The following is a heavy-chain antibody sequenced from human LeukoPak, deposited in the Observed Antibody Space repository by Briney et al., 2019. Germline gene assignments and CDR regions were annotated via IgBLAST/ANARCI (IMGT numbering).Heavy chain of an antibody. CDR2: IYYSGNT. D-gene: IGHD6-13*01. CDR3: ARLFSSSWYRGAFDL. CDR1: GVSISSSSYY. Sequence: ASETLSLTCTVSGVSISSSSYYWGWIRQPPGKGLEWIGSIYYSGNTYYNPSLKSRVTISVDTSKNQFSLKLSSVTAADTAVYYCARLFSSSWYRGAFDLWGQGTMVTVSS. J-gene: IGHJ3*01. V-gene: IGHV4-39*01.